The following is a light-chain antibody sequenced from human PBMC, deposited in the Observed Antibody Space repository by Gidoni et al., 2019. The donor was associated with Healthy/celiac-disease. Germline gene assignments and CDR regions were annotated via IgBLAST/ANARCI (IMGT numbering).Light chain of an antibody. CDR2: DAS. CDR1: QSASIY. Sequence: EIVLTQSPATRSLSPGERATLSCRASQSASIYLAWYQQKPGQAPRLLIYDASNRATGIPARFSGSGSGTDFTLTISSLEPEDFAVYYCQQRSNWPQYSFGQGTKLEIK. V-gene: IGKV3-11*01. CDR3: QQRSNWPQYS. J-gene: IGKJ2*03.